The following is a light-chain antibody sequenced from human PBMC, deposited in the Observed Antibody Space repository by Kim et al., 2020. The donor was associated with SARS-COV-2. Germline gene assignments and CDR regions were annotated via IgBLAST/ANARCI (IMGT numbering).Light chain of an antibody. J-gene: IGKJ4*01. CDR3: QQYYSYPPN. Sequence: ASVGDRVIITCRASHDISNDLAWFHQKPAKAHKSLIYAAASLQREGPPKFSGSGSGTDFTLTISSLQPADFATYYCQQYYSYPPNFGGGTKVVIK. V-gene: IGKV1-16*02. CDR2: AAA. CDR1: HDISND.